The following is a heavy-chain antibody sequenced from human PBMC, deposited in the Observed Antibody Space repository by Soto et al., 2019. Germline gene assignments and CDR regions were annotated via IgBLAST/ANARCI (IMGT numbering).Heavy chain of an antibody. V-gene: IGHV1-69*13. Sequence: SVKVSCKASGYTFTSYGISWVRQAPGQGLEWMGGIIPIFGTANYAQKFQGRVTITADESTSTAYMELSSLRSEDTAVYYCARSPTFRVEMATILAFDIWGQGKMVTVSS. J-gene: IGHJ3*02. CDR1: GYTFTSYG. CDR3: ARSPTFRVEMATILAFDI. D-gene: IGHD5-12*01. CDR2: IIPIFGTA.